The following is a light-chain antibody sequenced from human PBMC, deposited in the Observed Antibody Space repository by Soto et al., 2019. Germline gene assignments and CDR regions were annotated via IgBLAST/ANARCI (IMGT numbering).Light chain of an antibody. CDR2: DAS. CDR3: QQRSNWPST. V-gene: IGKV3-11*01. Sequence: EVVLTQSPATLSLSPGERATLSCRASQSVSSYLAWYQQNPGQAPRLLIYDASNRAPGIPARFSGSGSRTDFTLTISSLEPEDAAVYDCQQRSNWPSTCGGGTKLEIK. J-gene: IGKJ4*01. CDR1: QSVSSY.